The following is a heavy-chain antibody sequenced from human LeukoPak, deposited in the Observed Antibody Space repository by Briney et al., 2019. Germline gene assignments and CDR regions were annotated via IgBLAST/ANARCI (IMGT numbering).Heavy chain of an antibody. Sequence: GESLKISCKGSGYRFTTYWIGWVRQMPGKGLEWMGIIFPGDSDTTHNPSFQGQVTISADKSINTAYLQWSSLKASDTAMFYCATSESQTKFDYWGQGTLVTVSS. V-gene: IGHV5-51*01. J-gene: IGHJ4*02. CDR1: GYRFTTYW. CDR3: ATSESQTKFDY. D-gene: IGHD1/OR15-1a*01. CDR2: IFPGDSDT.